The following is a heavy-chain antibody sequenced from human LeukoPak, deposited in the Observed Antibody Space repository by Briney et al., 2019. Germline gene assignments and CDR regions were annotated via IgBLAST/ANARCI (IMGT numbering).Heavy chain of an antibody. CDR2: ISAYNGNT. V-gene: IGHV1-18*01. CDR3: ARGGGTRRATTGGSDY. J-gene: IGHJ4*02. Sequence: ASVKVSCMASGYTFTSYGISGVRQAPGQGLECMGRISAYNGNTNYAQKLHGRVTMNNDTSTRTAYMELRRLRSDDPAVYYCARGGGTRRATTGGSDYWGQGTLVTVSS. CDR1: GYTFTSYG. D-gene: IGHD4-17*01.